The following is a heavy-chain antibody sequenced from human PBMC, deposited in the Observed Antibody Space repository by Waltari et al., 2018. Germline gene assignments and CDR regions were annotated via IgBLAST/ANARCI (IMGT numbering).Heavy chain of an antibody. D-gene: IGHD4-17*01. CDR2: INHSGST. CDR3: ARHRRLYGGKKKDYYYYGMDV. J-gene: IGHJ6*02. V-gene: IGHV4-34*01. Sequence: QVQLQQWGAGLLKPSETLSLTCAVYGGSFSGYYWSWIRQPPGKGLGWIGEINHSGSTNYNPSRKSRVTIAIDTAKNQFSLKLGAVTAADTAVYYCARHRRLYGGKKKDYYYYGMDVWGQGTTVTVSS. CDR1: GGSFSGYY.